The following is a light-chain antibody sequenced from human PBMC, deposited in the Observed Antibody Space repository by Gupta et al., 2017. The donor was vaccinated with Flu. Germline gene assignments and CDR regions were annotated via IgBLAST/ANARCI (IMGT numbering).Light chain of an antibody. Sequence: SYVLTQPPSVAVAPGRAAKITCGGDNMGRKSVHWYQQEPGQAPVVVVYDDSDRPSGIPERFSGSNSGNTATLTISTVEAGEEAEEYCQVWQRRSDNRRVFGGGTKLTVL. J-gene: IGLJ2*01. CDR3: QVWQRRSDNRRV. CDR1: NMGRKS. V-gene: IGLV3-21*02. CDR2: DDS.